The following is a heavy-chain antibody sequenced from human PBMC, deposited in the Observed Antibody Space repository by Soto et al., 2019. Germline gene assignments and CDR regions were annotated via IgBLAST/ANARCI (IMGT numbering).Heavy chain of an antibody. CDR2: IYHSGST. J-gene: IGHJ5*02. Sequence: SETLSLTGAVSGGSISSSNWWSWVRQPPGKGLEWSGEIYHSGSTNYNPSLKSRVTISVDKSKNQFSLKLSSVTAADTAVYYCARSPAYGEYANLDTWGQGTLVTVSS. CDR1: GGSISSSNW. CDR3: ARSPAYGEYANLDT. D-gene: IGHD4-17*01. V-gene: IGHV4-4*02.